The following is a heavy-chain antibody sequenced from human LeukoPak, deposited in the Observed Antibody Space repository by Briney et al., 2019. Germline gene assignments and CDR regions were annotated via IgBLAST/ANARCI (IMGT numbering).Heavy chain of an antibody. CDR2: IYYSGST. Sequence: PSETLSLTCTVSGGSISTYYWSWIRQSPGKGLEWIGSIYYSGSTNYNPSLKGRVTISVDTSKNQFSLELSSVTAADTAVYYCAVNLTRHTFDIWGQGTMVTVSS. CDR3: AVNLTRHTFDI. V-gene: IGHV4-59*08. CDR1: GGSISTYY. D-gene: IGHD1-1*01. J-gene: IGHJ3*02.